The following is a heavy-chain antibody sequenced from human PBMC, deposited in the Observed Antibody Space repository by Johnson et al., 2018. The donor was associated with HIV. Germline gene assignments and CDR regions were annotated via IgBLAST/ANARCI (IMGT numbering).Heavy chain of an antibody. V-gene: IGHV3-53*01. CDR3: AKEAAMVKGGAFDI. D-gene: IGHD5-18*01. Sequence: VQLVESGGGLIQPGGSLRLSCAASGFTVSSNYMSWVRQAPGKGLEWVSVIYTGGSTYYADSVKGRFTISRDNSKNTLYLQMNSLRAEDTALYYCAKEAAMVKGGAFDIWGQGSTVSVSS. J-gene: IGHJ3*02. CDR2: IYTGGST. CDR1: GFTVSSNY.